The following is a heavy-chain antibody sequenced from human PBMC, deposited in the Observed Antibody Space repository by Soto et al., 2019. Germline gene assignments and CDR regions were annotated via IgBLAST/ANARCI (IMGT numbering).Heavy chain of an antibody. CDR3: ARGALEDYGGNHTRYYFDY. Sequence: PGGSLRLSCAASGFTFSSYSMNWVRQAPGKGLEWVSSISSSSSYIYYADSVKGRFTISRDNAKNSLYLQMNSLRAEDTAVYYCARGALEDYGGNHTRYYFDYWGQGTLVTVSS. D-gene: IGHD4-17*01. CDR1: GFTFSSYS. CDR2: ISSSSSYI. V-gene: IGHV3-21*01. J-gene: IGHJ4*02.